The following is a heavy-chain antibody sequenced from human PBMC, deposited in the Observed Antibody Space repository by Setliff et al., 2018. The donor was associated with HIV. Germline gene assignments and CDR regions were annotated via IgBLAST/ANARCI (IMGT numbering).Heavy chain of an antibody. CDR2: ISSSSSYI. Sequence: GGSLRLSCAASGFTFSSYSMNWVRQAPGKGLEWVSSISSSSSYIYYADSVKGRFTISRDNAETSLFLQMNSLRAEDTAVYYCARVQYFNSGGYWATIRHYYYMDVWGKGTAVTVSS. V-gene: IGHV3-21*06. J-gene: IGHJ6*03. D-gene: IGHD3-22*01. CDR3: ARVQYFNSGGYWATIRHYYYMDV. CDR1: GFTFSSYS.